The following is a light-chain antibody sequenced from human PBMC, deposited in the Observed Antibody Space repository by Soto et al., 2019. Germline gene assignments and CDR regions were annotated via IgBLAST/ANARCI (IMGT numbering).Light chain of an antibody. CDR1: QNLMPSNGYNY. CDR2: LGS. J-gene: IGKJ1*01. CDR3: MQTLQTPT. V-gene: IGKV2-28*01. Sequence: DIVMTQSPLSLPVTPGEPASISCRSSQNLMPSNGYNYLDWYLQKPGQSPQLLISLGSNRASGVPDRYRGSGSGTHFILKISRVEAEDVGVYYCMQTLQTPTFGQWTKVDSK.